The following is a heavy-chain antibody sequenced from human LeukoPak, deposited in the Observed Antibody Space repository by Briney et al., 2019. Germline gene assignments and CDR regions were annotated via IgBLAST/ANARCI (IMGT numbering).Heavy chain of an antibody. V-gene: IGHV4-59*08. D-gene: IGHD5-24*01. CDR2: IYYSGDT. Sequence: ETLSLTCTVSGGSISYYYWSWIRQPPGKGLEWIGYIYYSGDTNYNPSLKSRVTMSVDTSKSQFSLKLSSVTAADTAVYYCARVEMATITGYFDLWGRGTLVTVSS. CDR3: ARVEMATITGYFDL. J-gene: IGHJ2*01. CDR1: GGSISYYY.